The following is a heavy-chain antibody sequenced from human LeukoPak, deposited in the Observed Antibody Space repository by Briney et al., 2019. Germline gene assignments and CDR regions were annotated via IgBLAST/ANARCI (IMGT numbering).Heavy chain of an antibody. CDR2: INHSGYT. Sequence: SETLSLTCAVSGVSFNDYYCSWVRQTPGKGLEWIREINHSGYTNDSPSIKSRVTLSIDTSRKQFSLNLRSVTVADSGIYYCTRMTTGHDYWGQGTLVTVSS. D-gene: IGHD4-17*01. CDR1: GVSFNDYY. CDR3: TRMTTGHDY. J-gene: IGHJ4*02. V-gene: IGHV4-34*01.